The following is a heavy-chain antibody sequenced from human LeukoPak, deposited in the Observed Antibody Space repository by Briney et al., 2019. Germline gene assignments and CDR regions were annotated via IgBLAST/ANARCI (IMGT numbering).Heavy chain of an antibody. CDR2: MYYTGSR. V-gene: IGHV4-59*01. J-gene: IGHJ4*02. Sequence: SETLSLTCTVSGGSISGYYGSWIRQSPGKGLEWIGYMYYTGSRNYNPSLESRVTISIDTSKNQFSLNLISVTAADTAFYYCARVYYDSNGYWFDYWGPGTLVTVSS. CDR1: GGSISGYY. CDR3: ARVYYDSNGYWFDY. D-gene: IGHD3-22*01.